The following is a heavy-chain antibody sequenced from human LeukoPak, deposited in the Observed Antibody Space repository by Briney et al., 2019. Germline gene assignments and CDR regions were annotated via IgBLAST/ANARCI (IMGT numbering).Heavy chain of an antibody. CDR3: ARERSGWYLD. CDR2: INPNSGGA. CDR1: GYTFTGYY. D-gene: IGHD6-19*01. V-gene: IGHV1-2*02. Sequence: ASVKVSCKASGYTFTGYYIHWVRQAPGQGLEWVGWINPNSGGAKYAQKFQDRVTMTRDTSISTAYMGLSRLRSDDTAVYYCARERSGWYLDWGQGTLVTASS. J-gene: IGHJ4*02.